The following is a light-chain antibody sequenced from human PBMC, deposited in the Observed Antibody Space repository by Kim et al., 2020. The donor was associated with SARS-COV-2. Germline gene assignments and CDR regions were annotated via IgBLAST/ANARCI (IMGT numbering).Light chain of an antibody. J-gene: IGKJ2*01. CDR3: QKYNSAPNT. V-gene: IGKV1-27*01. Sequence: DIQMTQSPYSLSASVGDRVTITCRASQGISNYLAWYQQKPGTVPKLLIYSASTSQSGVPSRFSGSGSGTDFTLTISSLQPEDVATYYCQKYNSAPNTFGQGTKLEI. CDR1: QGISNY. CDR2: SAS.